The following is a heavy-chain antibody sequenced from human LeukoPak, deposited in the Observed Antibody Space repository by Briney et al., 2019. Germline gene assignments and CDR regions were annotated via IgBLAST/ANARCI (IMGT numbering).Heavy chain of an antibody. CDR1: GYTFTGYY. CDR3: ASYCSGGSCYSPNNAFDI. V-gene: IGHV1-2*02. Sequence: ASVKVSCKASGYTFTGYYMHWVRQAPGQGLEWMGWINPNSGGTNYAQKFQGRVTLIRDTSISTAYMELSRLTPDDTAVYYCASYCSGGSCYSPNNAFDIWGQGTLVTVSS. CDR2: INPNSGGT. D-gene: IGHD2-15*01. J-gene: IGHJ3*02.